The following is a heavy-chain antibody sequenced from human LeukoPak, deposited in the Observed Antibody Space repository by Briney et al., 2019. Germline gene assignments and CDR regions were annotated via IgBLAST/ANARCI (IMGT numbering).Heavy chain of an antibody. CDR3: ASTQSSYYGSGSYVPGAFDI. D-gene: IGHD3-10*01. CDR1: GYTFTGYY. CDR2: INPNSGGT. V-gene: IGHV1-2*02. Sequence: ASVKVSCKASGYTFTGYYMHWVRQAPGQGLEWMGWINPNSGGTNYAQKFQGRVTMTRDTSISTAYMELSRLRSDDTAVYYCASTQSSYYGSGSYVPGAFDIWGQGTMVTVSS. J-gene: IGHJ3*02.